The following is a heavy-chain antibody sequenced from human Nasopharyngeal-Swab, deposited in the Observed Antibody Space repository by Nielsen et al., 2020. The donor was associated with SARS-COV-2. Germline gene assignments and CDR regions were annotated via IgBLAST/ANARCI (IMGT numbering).Heavy chain of an antibody. CDR3: AKDPFTMIVGGDY. V-gene: IGHV3-21*04. D-gene: IGHD3-22*01. Sequence: GESLKISCAASAFTFSSYSINWVRQAPGKGLEWVSSISSSSTYIYYADSVKGRFTVSRDNAKNSLYLQMNSLRAEDTAVYYCAKDPFTMIVGGDYWGQGTLVTVSS. J-gene: IGHJ4*02. CDR2: ISSSSTYI. CDR1: AFTFSSYS.